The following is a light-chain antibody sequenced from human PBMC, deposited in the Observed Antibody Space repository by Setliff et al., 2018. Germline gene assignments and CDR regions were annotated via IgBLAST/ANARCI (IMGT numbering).Light chain of an antibody. CDR2: DVS. J-gene: IGLJ1*01. Sequence: QPALAQPASVSGSPGQSITISCTGTSRDIGGYNYVSWYQQHPGKAPKVMIYDVSKRPSGVPDRFSGSKSGNTASLTISGLQAEDEAEYYCCSYAGSYTYVFGTGTKVTVL. CDR3: CSYAGSYTYV. V-gene: IGLV2-11*01. CDR1: SRDIGGYNY.